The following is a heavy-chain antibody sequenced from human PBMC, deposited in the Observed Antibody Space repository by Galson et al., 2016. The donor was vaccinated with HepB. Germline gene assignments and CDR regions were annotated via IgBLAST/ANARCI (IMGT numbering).Heavy chain of an antibody. CDR2: IKYDGSEK. Sequence: SLRLSCAASGFTFSSYWMTWVRQAPGKGLEWVANIKYDGSEKYYLDSVKGRFTISRDNAKNSLYLQMNSLRVEDTAVYYCARSTVAGNWGQGTLVSVSS. J-gene: IGHJ4*02. D-gene: IGHD6-19*01. CDR3: ARSTVAGN. CDR1: GFTFSSYW. V-gene: IGHV3-7*03.